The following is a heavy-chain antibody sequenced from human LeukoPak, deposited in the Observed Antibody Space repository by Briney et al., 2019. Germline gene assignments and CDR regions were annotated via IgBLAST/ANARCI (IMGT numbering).Heavy chain of an antibody. V-gene: IGHV4-59*01. CDR1: GGSISSYY. D-gene: IGHD3-10*01. J-gene: IGHJ3*02. CDR3: ARLRGYQGDAFDI. Sequence: PSETLSLTCTASGGSISSYYWSRIRQPPGKGLEWIGYIYYSGSTNYNPSLKSRVTISVDTSKNQFSLKLSSVTAADTAVYYCARLRGYQGDAFDIWGQGTMVTVSS. CDR2: IYYSGST.